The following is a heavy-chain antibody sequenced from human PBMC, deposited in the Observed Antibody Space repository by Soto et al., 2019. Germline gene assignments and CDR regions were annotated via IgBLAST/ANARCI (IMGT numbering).Heavy chain of an antibody. CDR3: ARVRRSSGYYYGY. Sequence: GTSVEVSCMASGYTFTSYYMHWVRQAPGQGLEWMGIINPSGCSTSYAQKFQGRVTMTRDTSTSTVYMELSSLRSEDTAVYYCARVRRSSGYYYGYWGQGTPVTVSS. CDR1: GYTFTSYY. D-gene: IGHD3-22*01. V-gene: IGHV1-46*01. CDR2: INPSGCST. J-gene: IGHJ4*02.